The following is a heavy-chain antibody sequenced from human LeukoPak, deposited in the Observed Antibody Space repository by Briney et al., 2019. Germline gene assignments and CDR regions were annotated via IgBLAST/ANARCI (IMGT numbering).Heavy chain of an antibody. D-gene: IGHD2-15*01. CDR2: IWYDGNNK. CDR3: ARQHCSGGDCYFFD. J-gene: IGHJ4*02. CDR1: GFTFSSYG. Sequence: GSSLRLSCAASGFTFSSYGMHWVRQAPGKGLEWVALIWYDGNNKYYADSVKGRFTISRDNSKNTLYLQLNSLRAEDTAVYYCARQHCSGGDCYFFDWGQGTRVTVSS. V-gene: IGHV3-33*01.